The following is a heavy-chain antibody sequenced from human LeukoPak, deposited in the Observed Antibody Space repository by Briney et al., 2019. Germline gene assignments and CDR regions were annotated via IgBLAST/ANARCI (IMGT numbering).Heavy chain of an antibody. V-gene: IGHV3-11*01. J-gene: IGHJ5*02. CDR2: ISSSGSTI. CDR3: ARDKIAARPESDWFDP. Sequence: GGSLRLSCVASGFTFGITWMSWIRQAPGKGLEWVSYISSSGSTIYYADSVKGRFTISRDNAKNSLYLQMNSLRAEDTAVYYCARDKIAARPESDWFDPWGQGTLVTVSS. CDR1: GFTFGITW. D-gene: IGHD6-6*01.